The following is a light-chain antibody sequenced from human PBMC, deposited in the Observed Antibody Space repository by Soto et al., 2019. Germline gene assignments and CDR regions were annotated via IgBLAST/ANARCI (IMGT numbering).Light chain of an antibody. V-gene: IGKV3D-15*01. CDR3: QQYYNWPLT. CDR1: QSVSTY. J-gene: IGKJ4*01. CDR2: GAS. Sequence: EILMTQSPATLSVSPGERATLSCRASQSVSTYLAWYQQKPGQAPRLLVYGASPRATGIPARFSGSGSGTEFTLTISSLQSEDLAVYYCQQYYNWPLTFGGGTKVDIK.